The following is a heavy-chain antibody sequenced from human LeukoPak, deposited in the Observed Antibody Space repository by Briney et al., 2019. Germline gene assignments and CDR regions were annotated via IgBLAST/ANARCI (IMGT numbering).Heavy chain of an antibody. CDR1: GGSISSYY. D-gene: IGHD6-19*01. Sequence: SETLSLTCTVSGGSISSYYWSWVRQPPGKGLEWIGYIHYSGSTNSNPSLKSRVTISVDTSKNQFSLKLSSVTAADTAVYYCARARGYSSGWYVARYWGQGTLVTVSS. V-gene: IGHV4-59*12. CDR2: IHYSGST. J-gene: IGHJ4*02. CDR3: ARARGYSSGWYVARY.